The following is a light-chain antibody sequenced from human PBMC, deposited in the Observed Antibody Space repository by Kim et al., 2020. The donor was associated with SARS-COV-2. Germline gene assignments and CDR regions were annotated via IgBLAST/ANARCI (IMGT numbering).Light chain of an antibody. CDR3: LLSYSGTWV. Sequence: QAVVTQEPSLTVSPGGTVTLICGSSAGAVTSGHYPFWFQQKPRQAPRALIYNTSDKHSWTPARFSGSLLGGKAALTLSGAQPEDEADYYCLLSYSGTWVFGGGTQLTVL. CDR1: AGAVTSGHY. CDR2: NTS. V-gene: IGLV7-46*01. J-gene: IGLJ3*02.